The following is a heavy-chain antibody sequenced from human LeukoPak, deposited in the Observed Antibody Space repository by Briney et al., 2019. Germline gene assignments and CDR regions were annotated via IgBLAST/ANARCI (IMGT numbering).Heavy chain of an antibody. CDR2: IASDGSST. CDR3: ARDHSITYYFDY. Sequence: PGGSLRLSCAASGFTFSSYWMNWVRQAPGKGLVWVSRIASDGSSTTYADSVKGRFSISRDNSKNTLYLQMNSLRAEDTAVYYCARDHSITYYFDYWGQGTLVTVSS. J-gene: IGHJ4*02. CDR1: GFTFSSYW. D-gene: IGHD1-14*01. V-gene: IGHV3-74*01.